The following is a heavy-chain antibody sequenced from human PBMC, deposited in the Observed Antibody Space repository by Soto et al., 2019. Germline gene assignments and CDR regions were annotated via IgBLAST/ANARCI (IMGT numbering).Heavy chain of an antibody. Sequence: QVHLVQSGAEVKKPGASVKVSCKASGYTFTSYGITWVRQAPGQGLEWMGWISAHNGNTDYAQKLQGRVIVTRDTSTSTAYMELRSMRSDDTAVYYCARGRYGDYWGQGALVTVSS. V-gene: IGHV1-18*01. J-gene: IGHJ4*02. CDR1: GYTFTSYG. D-gene: IGHD1-1*01. CDR3: ARGRYGDY. CDR2: ISAHNGNT.